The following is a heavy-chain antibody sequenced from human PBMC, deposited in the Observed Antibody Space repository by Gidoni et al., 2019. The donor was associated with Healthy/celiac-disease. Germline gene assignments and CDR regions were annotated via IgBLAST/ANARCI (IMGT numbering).Heavy chain of an antibody. Sequence: EVQLVESGGGLVQPGGALRLSCAASGFTFSSYWLRWVRQAPGKGLEGVANIKQDGSAKYYVDSVKGRFTISRDNAKNSLYLQMNSLRAEDTAVYYCARESDSGSYLDYWGQGTLVTVSS. J-gene: IGHJ4*02. CDR3: ARESDSGSYLDY. CDR1: GFTFSSYW. CDR2: IKQDGSAK. V-gene: IGHV3-7*01. D-gene: IGHD1-26*01.